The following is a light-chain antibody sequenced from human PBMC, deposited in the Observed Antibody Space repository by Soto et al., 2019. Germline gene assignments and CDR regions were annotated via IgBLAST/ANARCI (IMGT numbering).Light chain of an antibody. J-gene: IGLJ2*01. V-gene: IGLV2-8*01. CDR2: DVN. Sequence: QSVLTQPPSASGSPGQSVTISCTGTSSDVGGYNYVSWYQQHPGKAPKVMIYDVNKRPSGVPDRFSGSKSGNTASLTVSGLQAEDEGDYYCSSHAGGGKVVFGGGTKLTVL. CDR1: SSDVGGYNY. CDR3: SSHAGGGKVV.